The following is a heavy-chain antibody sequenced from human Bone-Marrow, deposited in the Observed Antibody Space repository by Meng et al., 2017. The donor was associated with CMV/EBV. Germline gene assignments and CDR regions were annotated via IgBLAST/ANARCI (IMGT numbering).Heavy chain of an antibody. CDR2: INHRGST. J-gene: IGHJ4*02. Sequence: SQTLSLTCAVYGVSFSGYYWSWIRQPPGKGLEWIGEINHRGSTNYNPSLKSRITISVDTSKNQFSLKLSSVTAADTAVYYCARASEETGVDYWGQGTLVTVSS. D-gene: IGHD7-27*01. V-gene: IGHV4-34*01. CDR3: ARASEETGVDY. CDR1: GVSFSGYY.